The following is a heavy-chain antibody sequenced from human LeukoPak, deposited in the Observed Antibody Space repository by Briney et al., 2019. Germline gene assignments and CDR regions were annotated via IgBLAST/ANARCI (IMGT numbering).Heavy chain of an antibody. CDR1: GVSFSGYY. D-gene: IGHD2-2*01. CDR2: INHSGST. Sequence: SETLSLTCAVYGVSFSGYYWSWIRQPPVKGLEWIGEINHSGSTNYNPSLKSRVTISVDTSKNQFSLKLSSVTAADTAVYYCARGVVVTAASFAIDYWGQGTLVTVSS. J-gene: IGHJ4*02. V-gene: IGHV4-34*01. CDR3: ARGVVVTAASFAIDY.